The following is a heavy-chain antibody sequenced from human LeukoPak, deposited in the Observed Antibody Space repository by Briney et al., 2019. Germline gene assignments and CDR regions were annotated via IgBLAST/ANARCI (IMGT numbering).Heavy chain of an antibody. CDR3: ARGVYGYGFDY. D-gene: IGHD5-18*01. Sequence: ASLKVSCKASGYTFTGYYIHWVRQAPGQGLEWMGWIDPNNDATNYAQKFQGRVTMTRDTSISTAYMELSSLRSDDTAVYYCARGVYGYGFDYWGQGTLVTVSS. J-gene: IGHJ4*02. CDR2: IDPNNDAT. CDR1: GYTFTGYY. V-gene: IGHV1-2*02.